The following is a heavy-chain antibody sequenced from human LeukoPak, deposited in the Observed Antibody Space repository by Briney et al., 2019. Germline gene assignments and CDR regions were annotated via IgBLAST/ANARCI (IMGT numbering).Heavy chain of an antibody. CDR1: GFTFSSYG. V-gene: IGHV4-39*01. Sequence: GSLRLSCTASGFTFSSYGMSWVRQAPGKGLEWIGSIFYSGSSYYNPSLKSRVTISVDTSKSQFSLKLSSVTAADTAVYYCARQYDSSGYYYFDYWGQGTLVTVSS. CDR2: IFYSGSS. D-gene: IGHD3-22*01. J-gene: IGHJ4*01. CDR3: ARQYDSSGYYYFDY.